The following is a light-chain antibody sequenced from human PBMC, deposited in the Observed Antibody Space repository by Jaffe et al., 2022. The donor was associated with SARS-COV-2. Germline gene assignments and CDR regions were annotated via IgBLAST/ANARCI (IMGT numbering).Light chain of an antibody. Sequence: DIQMTQSPSSLSASVGDRVTITCRASQDISNSLAWYQQKPGKAPKSLIYDASNLLGGVPSKFSGSGSGTDFTLTISSLQPEDFATYYCQHYKTYPLTFGGGTKVEIK. CDR2: DAS. CDR3: QHYKTYPLT. J-gene: IGKJ4*01. V-gene: IGKV1-16*02. CDR1: QDISNS.